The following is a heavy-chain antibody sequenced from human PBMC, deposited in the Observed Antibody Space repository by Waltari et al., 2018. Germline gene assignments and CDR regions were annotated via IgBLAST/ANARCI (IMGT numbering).Heavy chain of an antibody. CDR3: AKAIAAAGRGAPFDY. Sequence: EVQLLESGGGLVQPGGSLRLSCAASGFTFSSYAMSWVRQAPGKGLEWVSAISGSGGSTYDADSVKGRFTISRDNSKNTLYLQMNSLRAEDTAVYYCAKAIAAAGRGAPFDYWGQGTLVTVSS. CDR1: GFTFSSYA. J-gene: IGHJ4*02. D-gene: IGHD6-13*01. CDR2: ISGSGGST. V-gene: IGHV3-23*01.